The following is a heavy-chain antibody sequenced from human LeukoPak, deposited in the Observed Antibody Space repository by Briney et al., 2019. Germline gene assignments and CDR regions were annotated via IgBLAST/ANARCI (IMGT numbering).Heavy chain of an antibody. CDR1: GYSFTSYW. CDR2: IYPGDSDA. D-gene: IGHD4-17*01. V-gene: IGHV5-51*01. CDR3: ARLSGDYVVFDY. Sequence: GESLKISCKGSGYSFTSYWIGWVRQMPGKGLEWMGIIYPGDSDARYSPSFQGQVTISADESISTAYLQWSSLQASAPALYCWARLSGDYVVFDYWGQGPLVTVSS. J-gene: IGHJ4*02.